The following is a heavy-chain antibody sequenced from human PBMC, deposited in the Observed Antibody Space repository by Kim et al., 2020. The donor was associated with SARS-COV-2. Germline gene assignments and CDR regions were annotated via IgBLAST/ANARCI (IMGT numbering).Heavy chain of an antibody. D-gene: IGHD2-2*01. CDR3: ARVGGYCSSTSCNYYFDS. CDR1: GFTFRDYS. V-gene: IGHV3-48*02. J-gene: IGHJ4*02. Sequence: GGSLRLSCVGSGFTFRDYSMNWVRQAPGKGLEWVAYISSSSTSIYYADSVKGRLTISRDNAKNSLYLQMIGLSDEDTAVYYCARVGGYCSSTSCNYYFDSWGQGALVTVSS. CDR2: ISSSSTSI.